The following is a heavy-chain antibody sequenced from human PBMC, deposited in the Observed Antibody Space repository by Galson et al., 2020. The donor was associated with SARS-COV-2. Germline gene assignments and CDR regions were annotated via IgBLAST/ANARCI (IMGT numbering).Heavy chain of an antibody. J-gene: IGHJ4*02. Sequence: ASVKVSCKASGYTFTSYAMHLVRQAPGQRLEWMGWINAGNGNTKYSQKFQGRITITRDTSASTAYMELSSLRSEDTAVYYCASSTPYCSSTGCYDLDYWGQGTLVTVSS. CDR2: INAGNGNT. D-gene: IGHD2-2*01. V-gene: IGHV1-3*01. CDR1: GYTFTSYA. CDR3: ASSTPYCSSTGCYDLDY.